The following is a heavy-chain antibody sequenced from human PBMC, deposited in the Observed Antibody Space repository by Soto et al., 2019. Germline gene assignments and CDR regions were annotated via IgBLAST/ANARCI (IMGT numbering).Heavy chain of an antibody. CDR2: IYYSGST. V-gene: IGHV4-31*03. CDR1: GGSIGSGGYY. J-gene: IGHJ4*02. CDR3: ARGGIAAAAPPDY. Sequence: SETLSLTCTVSGGSIGSGGYYWSWIRQHPGKGLEWIGYIYYSGSTYYNPSLKSRVTISVDTSKNQFSLKLSSVTAADTAVYYCARGGIAAAAPPDYWGQGTLVTVS. D-gene: IGHD6-13*01.